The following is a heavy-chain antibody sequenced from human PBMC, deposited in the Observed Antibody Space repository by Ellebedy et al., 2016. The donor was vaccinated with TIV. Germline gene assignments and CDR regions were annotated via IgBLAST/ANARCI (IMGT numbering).Heavy chain of an antibody. CDR3: ARDTVAVPDGNTFDF. Sequence: PGGSLRLSCAASGFTFSRFWMGWIRQSPGKGLEWVALIKYDEIENYYANSVKGRFTISRDNARNSLYLQMKSLRVDDTAMYYCARDTVAVPDGNTFDFWGQGTMVTVST. D-gene: IGHD2-2*01. J-gene: IGHJ3*01. CDR2: IKYDEIEN. V-gene: IGHV3-7*04. CDR1: GFTFSRFW.